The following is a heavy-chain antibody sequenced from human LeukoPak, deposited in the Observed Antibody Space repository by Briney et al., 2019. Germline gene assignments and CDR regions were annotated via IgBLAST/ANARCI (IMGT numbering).Heavy chain of an antibody. V-gene: IGHV1-69*06. CDR3: ARYSGYDSYMDV. CDR2: IIPIFGTA. J-gene: IGHJ6*03. CDR1: GGTFSSYA. Sequence: SVKVSCKASGGTFSSYAISWVRQAPGQGLEWMGGIIPIFGTANYAQKFQGRVTITADKSTSTAYMELSSLRSEDTAVYYSARYSGYDSYMDVWGKGTTVTVSS. D-gene: IGHD5-12*01.